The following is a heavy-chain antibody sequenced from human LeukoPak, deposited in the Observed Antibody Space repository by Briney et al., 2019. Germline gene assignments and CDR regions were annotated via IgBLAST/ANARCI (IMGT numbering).Heavy chain of an antibody. CDR2: IYYSGST. Sequence: SETLSLTCTVSGGSISSGGYYWSWIRQHPGQGLEWIGYIYYSGSTYYNPSLKSRVTISVDTSKNQFSLKLSSVTAADTAMYYCARRYCSSTSCYENWFDPWGQGTLVTVSS. D-gene: IGHD2-2*01. J-gene: IGHJ5*02. CDR1: GGSISSGGYY. CDR3: ARRYCSSTSCYENWFDP. V-gene: IGHV4-31*03.